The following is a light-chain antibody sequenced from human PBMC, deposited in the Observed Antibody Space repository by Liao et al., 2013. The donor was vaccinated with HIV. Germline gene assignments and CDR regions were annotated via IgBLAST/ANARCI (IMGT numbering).Light chain of an antibody. CDR3: QSADSSGTYVV. J-gene: IGLJ2*01. Sequence: SYVLTQPPSVSVAPGKTARITCGGNNIGSKSVHWYQQKPGQAPMLVIYKDSERPSGIPERVSGASSGTTVTLTISGVQAEDEADYYCQSADSSGTYVVFGGGTKLTVL. V-gene: IGLV3-25*03. CDR1: NIGSKS. CDR2: KDS.